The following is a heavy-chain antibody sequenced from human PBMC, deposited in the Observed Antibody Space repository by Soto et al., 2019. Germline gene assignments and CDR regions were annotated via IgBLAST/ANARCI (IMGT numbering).Heavy chain of an antibody. CDR1: GYTFTTYG. Sequence: QVPLVQSGGEVKEPGASVKVSCKTTGYTFTTYGISWVLQAPGQGLEWVGWISAYSGKTHYAQKFQGKVTMTTDTSTNTAYLELRSLRSDDTAVYYCARDPYLGDHQYWGQGTLVTVSS. CDR2: ISAYSGKT. D-gene: IGHD3-16*01. V-gene: IGHV1-18*01. CDR3: ARDPYLGDHQY. J-gene: IGHJ4*02.